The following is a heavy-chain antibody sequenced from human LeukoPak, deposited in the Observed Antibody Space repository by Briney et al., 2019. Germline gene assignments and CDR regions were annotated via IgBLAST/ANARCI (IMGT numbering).Heavy chain of an antibody. CDR3: ARQRRPTGYPFDY. Sequence: SETLSLTCTVSGGSISSYYWSWIRQPPGKGLEWIGYIYYSGGTNYNPSPKSRVTISVDTSKNQFSLKLSSVTAADTAVYYCARQRRPTGYPFDYWGQGTLVTVSS. CDR2: IYYSGGT. V-gene: IGHV4-59*08. D-gene: IGHD3-9*01. J-gene: IGHJ4*02. CDR1: GGSISSYY.